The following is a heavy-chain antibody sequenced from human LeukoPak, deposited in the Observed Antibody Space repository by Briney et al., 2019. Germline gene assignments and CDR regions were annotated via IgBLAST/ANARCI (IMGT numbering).Heavy chain of an antibody. CDR3: ARDAGSGSYLTGGYFDY. D-gene: IGHD1-26*01. Sequence: ASVKVSCKASGYTFTSYYMHWLRQAPGQGLEWMGIINPSGGSTSYAQKFQGRVTMTRDTSTSTVYMELSSLRSEDTAVYYCARDAGSGSYLTGGYFDYWGQGTLVTVSS. CDR1: GYTFTSYY. J-gene: IGHJ4*02. CDR2: INPSGGST. V-gene: IGHV1-46*01.